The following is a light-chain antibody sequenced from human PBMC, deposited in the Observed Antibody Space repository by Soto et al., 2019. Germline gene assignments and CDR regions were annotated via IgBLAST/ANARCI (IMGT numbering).Light chain of an antibody. CDR3: SSYTSSSIVV. J-gene: IGLJ2*01. CDR1: SSDVGAYNY. Sequence: QSALTQPASVSGSPGQSITISCTGTSSDVGAYNYVSWFQQHPGKAPKLMIFDVSNRPSGVSNRFSGSKSGNTASLTISGLQAGDEADYYCSSYTSSSIVVFGGGTKVTVL. V-gene: IGLV2-14*03. CDR2: DVS.